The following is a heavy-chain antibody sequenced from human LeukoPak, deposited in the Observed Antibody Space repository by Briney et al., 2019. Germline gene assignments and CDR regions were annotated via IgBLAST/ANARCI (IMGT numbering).Heavy chain of an antibody. CDR1: GYTFTKYV. V-gene: IGHV7-4-1*02. D-gene: IGHD6-19*01. CDR2: INTNTGNP. CDR3: ARSHSDWYVNTAGH. Sequence: ASVKVSCKASGYTFTKYVMNWVRQAPGQGLEWMGWINTNTGNPTYAQGFTGRFVFSLDTSVSTAYLQISSLKAEDTAVYYCARSHSDWYVNTAGHWGQGTLVTVSS. J-gene: IGHJ4*02.